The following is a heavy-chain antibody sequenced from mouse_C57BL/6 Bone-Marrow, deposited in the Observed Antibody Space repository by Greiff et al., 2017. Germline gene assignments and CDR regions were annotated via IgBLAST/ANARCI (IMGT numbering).Heavy chain of an antibody. CDR2: INPNNGGT. CDR1: GYTFTDYY. CDR3: ARGGTTVVEGFYYFDY. J-gene: IGHJ2*01. V-gene: IGHV1-26*01. Sequence: EVQLQQSGPELVKPGASVKISCKASGYTFTDYYMNWVKQSHGKSLEWIGDINPNNGGTSYNQKFKGKATLTVDKSSSTAYMELRSLTSEDSAVXYCARGGTTVVEGFYYFDYWGQGTTLTVSS. D-gene: IGHD1-1*01.